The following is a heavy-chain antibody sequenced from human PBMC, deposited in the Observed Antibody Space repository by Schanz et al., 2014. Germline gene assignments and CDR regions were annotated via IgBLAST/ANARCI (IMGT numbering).Heavy chain of an antibody. Sequence: WTWIRQLPGKGLEWIGHIYYTGTIFYNPSLKSRVIISVDTSKNQFSLRLTSVTAADTAVYYCARVRPGFAIDPWGQGTLVTVSS. D-gene: IGHD6-25*01. CDR3: ARVRPGFAIDP. V-gene: IGHV4-31*02. J-gene: IGHJ5*02. CDR2: IYYTGTI.